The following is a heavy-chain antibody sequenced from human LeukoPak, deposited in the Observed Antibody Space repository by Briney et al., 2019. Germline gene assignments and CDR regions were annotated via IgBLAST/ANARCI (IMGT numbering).Heavy chain of an antibody. CDR1: GFTFSSYS. V-gene: IGHV3-21*01. CDR3: AKDSRSGSYYELYYFDY. CDR2: ISSSSSYI. Sequence: PGGSLRLSCAASGFTFSSYSMNWVRQAPGKGLEWGSSISSSSSYIYYADSVKGRFTISRDNAKNSLYLQMNSLRAEDTAVYYCAKDSRSGSYYELYYFDYWGQGTLVTVSS. D-gene: IGHD3-10*01. J-gene: IGHJ4*02.